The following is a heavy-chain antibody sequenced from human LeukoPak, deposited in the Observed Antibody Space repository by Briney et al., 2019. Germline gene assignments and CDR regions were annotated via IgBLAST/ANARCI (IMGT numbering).Heavy chain of an antibody. V-gene: IGHV5-51*01. CDR2: IYPGDSDT. Sequence: GESLKISCKGSGYSFTSYWIGWVRQMPGKGLEWMGIIYPGDSDTRYSPSFQGQVTISADKSISTAYLQWSSLKASDTAMYYCARSPRYCSGGSCSPAPGIDYWGQGTLVTVSS. CDR3: ARSPRYCSGGSCSPAPGIDY. D-gene: IGHD2-15*01. J-gene: IGHJ4*02. CDR1: GYSFTSYW.